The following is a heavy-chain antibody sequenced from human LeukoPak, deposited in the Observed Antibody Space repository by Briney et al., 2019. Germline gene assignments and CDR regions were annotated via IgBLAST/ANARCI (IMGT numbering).Heavy chain of an antibody. CDR3: ARDRDSGSYFDY. CDR2: ISAYNGNT. J-gene: IGHJ4*02. CDR1: GGTFSSYA. D-gene: IGHD1-26*01. V-gene: IGHV1-18*01. Sequence: GASVKVSCKASGGTFSSYAISWVRQAPGQGLEWMGWISAYNGNTNYAQKLQGRVTMTTDTSTSTAYMELRSLRSDDTAVYYCARDRDSGSYFDYWGQGTLVTVSS.